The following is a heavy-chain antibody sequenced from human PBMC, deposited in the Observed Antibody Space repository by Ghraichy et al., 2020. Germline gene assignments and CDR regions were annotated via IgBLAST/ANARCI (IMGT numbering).Heavy chain of an antibody. CDR2: MSRSSGTI. CDR3: ARGAGRGRDAFDI. J-gene: IGHJ3*02. D-gene: IGHD2-15*01. Sequence: GGSLRLSCAASGFTLSSYSLNWVRQAPGKGLEWVSYMSRSSGTIYYADSVKGRFTISRDNANNSLYLQMNSLRDEDTAVYYCARGAGRGRDAFDIWGQGTMVNVSS. CDR1: GFTLSSYS. V-gene: IGHV3-48*02.